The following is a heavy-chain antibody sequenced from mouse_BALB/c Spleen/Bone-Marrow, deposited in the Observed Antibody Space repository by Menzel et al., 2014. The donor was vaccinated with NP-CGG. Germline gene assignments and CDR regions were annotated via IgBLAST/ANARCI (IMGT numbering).Heavy chain of an antibody. CDR3: GRLGYYGCFAY. D-gene: IGHD2-3*01. Sequence: DVKLVESGGGLVQPGGSLKLSCAASGFDFSGFWMGWVRQAPGKGLGWIGEINPDSSTINYTPSLKDRFIISRDNAKNTLYLQMNKVRSEDTALYYCGRLGYYGCFAYWGQGTLVTVSA. CDR2: INPDSSTI. J-gene: IGHJ3*01. V-gene: IGHV4-1*02. CDR1: GFDFSGFW.